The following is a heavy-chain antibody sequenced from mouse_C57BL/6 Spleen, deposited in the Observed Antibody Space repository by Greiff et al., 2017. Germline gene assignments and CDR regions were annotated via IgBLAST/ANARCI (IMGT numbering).Heavy chain of an antibody. CDR3: ARGDGSSFDY. D-gene: IGHD1-1*01. J-gene: IGHJ2*01. Sequence: EVQLQESGPGMVKPSQSLSLTCTVTGYSITSGYDWHWIRHFPGNKLEWMGYISYSGSTNYNPSLKSRISITHDTSKNHFFLKLNSVTTEDTATYYCARGDGSSFDYWGQGTTLTVSS. CDR2: ISYSGST. V-gene: IGHV3-1*01. CDR1: GYSITSGYD.